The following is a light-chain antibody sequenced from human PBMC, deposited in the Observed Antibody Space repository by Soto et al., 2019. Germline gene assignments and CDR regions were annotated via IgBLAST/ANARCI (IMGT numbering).Light chain of an antibody. V-gene: IGKV3-20*01. J-gene: IGKJ1*01. CDR1: QNISRS. CDR2: GTS. Sequence: EIVMTQSPVTLSVSPGERATLSCRASQNISRSLAWYQQKPGQGPSLLIYGTSTRAGGVPARFSGGGSGTEFTLTISRLEPEEFVVYYCQQYGSSPWTFGQGTKVDIK. CDR3: QQYGSSPWT.